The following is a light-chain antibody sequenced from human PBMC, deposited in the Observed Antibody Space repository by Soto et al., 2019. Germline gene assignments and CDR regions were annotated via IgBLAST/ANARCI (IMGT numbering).Light chain of an antibody. V-gene: IGLV3-21*02. Sequence: SYELTQPPSVSVAPGQTARIACGGNNIGSISVHWYQQKPGQAPVLVVYDDNARPSGIPERFSGSNSGNTATLTIRRVEAGDEADYYCASWDDRLNGPVFGGGTKLTVL. CDR3: ASWDDRLNGPV. CDR1: NIGSIS. CDR2: DDN. J-gene: IGLJ3*02.